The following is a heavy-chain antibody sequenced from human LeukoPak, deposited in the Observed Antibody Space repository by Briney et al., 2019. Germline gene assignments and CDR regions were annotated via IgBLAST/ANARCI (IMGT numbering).Heavy chain of an antibody. J-gene: IGHJ4*02. Sequence: GGSLRLSCAASGFTFSSYWMSWVRQAPGKGLEWVANIKQDGSEKYYVDSVKGRFTISRDNAKNSLYLQMNSLRAENTAVYYCARVVVVIAAPYYFDYWGQGTLVTVSS. CDR3: ARVVVVIAAPYYFDY. V-gene: IGHV3-7*01. D-gene: IGHD2-15*01. CDR2: IKQDGSEK. CDR1: GFTFSSYW.